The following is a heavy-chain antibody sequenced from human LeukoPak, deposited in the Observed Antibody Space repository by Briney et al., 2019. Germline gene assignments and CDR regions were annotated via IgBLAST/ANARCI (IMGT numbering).Heavy chain of an antibody. D-gene: IGHD5-18*01. J-gene: IGHJ4*02. V-gene: IGHV3-66*01. CDR2: IYSGGST. CDR1: EFSVGSNY. Sequence: PGGSLRLSCAASEFSVGSNYMTWVRQAPGKGLEWVSLIYSGGSTYYADSVKGRFTISRDNAKNSLYLQMNSLRAEDTAVYYCARDIEYSYGYSYWGQGTLVTVSS. CDR3: ARDIEYSYGYSY.